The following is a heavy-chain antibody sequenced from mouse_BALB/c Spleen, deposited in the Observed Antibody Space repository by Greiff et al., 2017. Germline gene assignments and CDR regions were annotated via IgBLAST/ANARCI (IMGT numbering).Heavy chain of an antibody. Sequence: EVQLVESGGGLVQPGGSLKLSCAASGFTFSSYTMSWVRQTPEKRLEWVAYISNGGGSTYYPDTVKGRFTISRDNAKNTLYLQMSSLKSEDTAMYYCARHPSYYGNYVDYWGQGTTLTVSS. D-gene: IGHD2-10*01. CDR3: ARHPSYYGNYVDY. J-gene: IGHJ2*01. CDR2: ISNGGGST. V-gene: IGHV5-12-2*01. CDR1: GFTFSSYT.